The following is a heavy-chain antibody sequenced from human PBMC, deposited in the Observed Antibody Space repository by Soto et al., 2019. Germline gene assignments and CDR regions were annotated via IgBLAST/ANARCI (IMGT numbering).Heavy chain of an antibody. CDR3: ARVHSSGWSDY. Sequence: SSETLSLTCTVSGGSISTYFWTWIRQSPGKGLEWMGYVYYTGSTNYNPSLKSRVTISVDTSKNQFSLRLTSVSAADTAVYYCARVHSSGWSDYWGQGALVTVSS. J-gene: IGHJ4*02. D-gene: IGHD6-19*01. V-gene: IGHV4-59*01. CDR1: GGSISTYF. CDR2: VYYTGST.